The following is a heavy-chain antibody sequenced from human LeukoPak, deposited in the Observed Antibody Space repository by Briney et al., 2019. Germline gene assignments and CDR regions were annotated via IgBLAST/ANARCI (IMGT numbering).Heavy chain of an antibody. CDR2: INGDLTNT. J-gene: IGHJ5*02. CDR3: ARAMPHDSWFNP. Sequence: GGSLRLSCAASGFTFTDYWTHWVRQVAGKGLVWVSRINGDLTNTTYADSVKGRFTISRDNAKNTLYLQMNSLRAEDTAVYYCARAMPHDSWFNPWGQGSLVTVSS. V-gene: IGHV3-74*03. CDR1: GFTFTDYW. D-gene: IGHD3-22*01.